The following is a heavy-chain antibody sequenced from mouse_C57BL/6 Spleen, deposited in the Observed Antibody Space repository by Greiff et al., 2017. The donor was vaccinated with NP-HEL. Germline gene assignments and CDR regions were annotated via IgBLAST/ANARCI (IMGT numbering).Heavy chain of an antibody. J-gene: IGHJ4*01. CDR2: ISSGSSTI. CDR3: AKITTVVANYAMDY. D-gene: IGHD1-1*01. CDR1: GFTFRDSG. Sequence: EVQLVESGGGLVKPGGSLKLSCAASGFTFRDSGMHWVRQAPEKGLEWVAYISSGSSTIYYADTVKGRFTISRDNAKNTLFLQMTSLRSEDTAMYYCAKITTVVANYAMDYWGQGTSVTVSS. V-gene: IGHV5-17*01.